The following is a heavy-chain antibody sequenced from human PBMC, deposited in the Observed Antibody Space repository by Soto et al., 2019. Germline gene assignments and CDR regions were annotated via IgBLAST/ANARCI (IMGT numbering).Heavy chain of an antibody. CDR1: GYTFTSYD. CDR2: MNPNSGNT. Sequence: QVQLVQSGAEVKKPGASVKVSCKASGYTFTSYDINWVRQATGQGLEWMGWMNPNSGNTGYAQKFQGRVTMTSNTSISTAYMELSSLRSEDTAVYYCASLSEALDAFYIWGQGTMVTVSS. V-gene: IGHV1-8*01. CDR3: ASLSEALDAFYI. J-gene: IGHJ3*02.